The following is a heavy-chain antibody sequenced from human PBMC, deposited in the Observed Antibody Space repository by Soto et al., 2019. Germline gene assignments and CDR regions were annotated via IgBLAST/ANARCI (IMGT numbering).Heavy chain of an antibody. Sequence: QVQLQESGPGLVKPSQTLSLTCTVSGGSISSGTYYWSWIRQHPGKGLEWIGYIYYRGSTYYNPSLKSRVTISVDTSKNQFSLRLSSVTAADTAVYYCASAIKHDFWSSLYYFDYWGQGTLVTVSS. CDR3: ASAIKHDFWSSLYYFDY. CDR1: GGSISSGTYY. J-gene: IGHJ4*02. D-gene: IGHD3-3*01. CDR2: IYYRGST. V-gene: IGHV4-31*03.